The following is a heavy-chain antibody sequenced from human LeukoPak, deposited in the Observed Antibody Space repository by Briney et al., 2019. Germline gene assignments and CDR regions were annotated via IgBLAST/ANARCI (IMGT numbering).Heavy chain of an antibody. J-gene: IGHJ5*02. D-gene: IGHD3-10*01. V-gene: IGHV3-13*01. CDR1: GFTFSSYD. CDR2: IGTAGDT. Sequence: PGGSLRLSCAASGFTFSSYDMHWVRQATGKGLEWVSAIGTAGDTYYPGSVKGRFTISRDNAKNSLYLQMDRLTTDDMGLYYCVKDSKLRGLLPGSFETWGKGTLVTVSS. CDR3: VKDSKLRGLLPGSFET.